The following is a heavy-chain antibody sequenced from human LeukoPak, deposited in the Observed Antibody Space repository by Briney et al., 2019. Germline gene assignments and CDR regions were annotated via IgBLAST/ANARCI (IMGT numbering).Heavy chain of an antibody. V-gene: IGHV1-8*01. D-gene: IGHD6-6*01. CDR3: ATDMGSMAFDY. CDR2: MNPNSGNT. J-gene: IGHJ4*02. Sequence: ASVKVSCKASGYTFTSYDINWVRQATGQGLEWMGWMNPNSGNTGYAQKFQGRVTMTEDTSTDTAYMELSSLRSEDTAVYYCATDMGSMAFDYWGQGTLVTVSS. CDR1: GYTFTSYD.